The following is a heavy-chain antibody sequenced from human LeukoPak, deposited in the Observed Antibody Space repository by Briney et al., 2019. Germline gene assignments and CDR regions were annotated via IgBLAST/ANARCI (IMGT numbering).Heavy chain of an antibody. CDR2: ISSSSSYI. D-gene: IGHD3-10*01. CDR1: GFTFSSYS. J-gene: IGHJ4*02. CDR3: ARVSESYYGSGSYYNGLGY. V-gene: IGHV3-21*01. Sequence: GGSLRLSCAASGFTFSSYSMNWVRQAPGKGLEWVSSISSSSSYIYYADSVKGRFTISRDNAKNSLYLQMNSLRAEDTAVYYRARVSESYYGSGSYYNGLGYWGQGTLVTVSS.